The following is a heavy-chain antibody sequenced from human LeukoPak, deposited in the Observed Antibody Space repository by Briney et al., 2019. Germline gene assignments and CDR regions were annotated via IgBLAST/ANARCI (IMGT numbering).Heavy chain of an antibody. CDR1: GFTFRNYV. Sequence: PGGSLGLSCAASGFTFRNYVIHLVRQAPGKGLEWVAVTSSDLNVKLYADSVKGRFTISRDNSRSTLYLQMNSLRPEDTAIYYCAREGYYGSGSPPSLYFDYWGQGTLVTVSS. CDR3: AREGYYGSGSPPSLYFDY. CDR2: TSSDLNVK. D-gene: IGHD3-10*01. J-gene: IGHJ4*02. V-gene: IGHV3-30-3*01.